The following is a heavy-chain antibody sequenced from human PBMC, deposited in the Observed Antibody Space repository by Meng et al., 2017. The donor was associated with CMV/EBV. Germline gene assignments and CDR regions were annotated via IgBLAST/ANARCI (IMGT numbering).Heavy chain of an antibody. CDR2: IIPIFGTA. D-gene: IGHD3-10*01. Sequence: VQRGQSGAEVKKPGYSVKVSGKASGGTFSSYAISWVRQAPGQGLEWMGGIIPIFGTANYAQKFQGRVAITAAESTSTAYMELSSLRSEDTAVYYCARAWVGEEYYFDYWGQGTLVTVSS. J-gene: IGHJ4*02. CDR1: GGTFSSYA. V-gene: IGHV1-69*12. CDR3: ARAWVGEEYYFDY.